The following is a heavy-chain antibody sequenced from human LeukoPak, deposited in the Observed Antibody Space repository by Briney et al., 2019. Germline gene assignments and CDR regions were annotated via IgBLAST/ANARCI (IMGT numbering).Heavy chain of an antibody. Sequence: ETLSLTCAVYGGSFSGYYWRWVRQAPGKGLEWVSAISGSGGSTYYADSVKGRFTISRDNSKNTLYLQMNSLGAEDTAVYYCAKYDYGDYVQPSTWGQGTLVTVSS. V-gene: IGHV3-23*01. D-gene: IGHD4-17*01. CDR2: ISGSGGST. J-gene: IGHJ5*02. CDR3: AKYDYGDYVQPST. CDR1: GGSFSGYY.